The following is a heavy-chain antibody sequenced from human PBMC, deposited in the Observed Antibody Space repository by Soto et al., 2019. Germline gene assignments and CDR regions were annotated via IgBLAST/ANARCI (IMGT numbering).Heavy chain of an antibody. CDR1: GFTFSSYA. Sequence: GGSLRLSCAASGFTFSSYAMSWVRQAPGKGLEWASAISGSGGSTYYADSVKGRFTISRDNSKNTLYLQMNSLRAEDTAVYYCAKDTGYYYDSSGSSYDPWGQGTLVTVSS. CDR2: ISGSGGST. CDR3: AKDTGYYYDSSGSSYDP. J-gene: IGHJ5*02. V-gene: IGHV3-23*01. D-gene: IGHD3-22*01.